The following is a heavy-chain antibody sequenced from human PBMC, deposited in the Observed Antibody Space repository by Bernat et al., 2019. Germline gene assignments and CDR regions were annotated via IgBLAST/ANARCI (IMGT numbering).Heavy chain of an antibody. CDR3: AREALGYCTGGVCPDY. CDR2: ISGSGGST. D-gene: IGHD2-8*02. J-gene: IGHJ4*02. Sequence: EVQLVESGGGLVQPGGSLRLSCEASGFTFSSYAMSWVRQAPGKGLEWVSAISGSGGSTYYADSVKGRFTISGDNSKNTLYLQMNSLRAEDTAVYYCAREALGYCTGGVCPDYWGQGTLVTVSS. V-gene: IGHV3-23*04. CDR1: GFTFSSYA.